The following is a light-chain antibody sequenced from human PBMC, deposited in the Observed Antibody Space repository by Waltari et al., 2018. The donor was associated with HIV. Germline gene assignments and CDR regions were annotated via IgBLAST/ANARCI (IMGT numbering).Light chain of an antibody. CDR3: QSTDSSGTRI. Sequence: SSELTQPPSVSVSPGQTARIPCSGDALPKQYTSWYQQKPGHAPVLVIYKDKERPSGIPERFSGSTSGTTVTLTISGLQAEDEADYYCQSTDSSGTRIFGGGTKLTVL. CDR1: ALPKQY. CDR2: KDK. J-gene: IGLJ2*01. V-gene: IGLV3-25*03.